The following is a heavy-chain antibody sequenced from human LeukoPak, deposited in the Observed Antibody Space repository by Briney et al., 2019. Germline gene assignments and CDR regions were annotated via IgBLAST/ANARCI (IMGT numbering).Heavy chain of an antibody. V-gene: IGHV4-61*01. Sequence: SETLSLTCTVSGGSISSSSYYWSWIRQPPGKGLEWIGYIYYSGSTNYNPSLKSRVTISVDTSKNQFSLKLSSVTAADTAVYYCARDKYDYYYYMDVWGKGTTVTVSS. CDR2: IYYSGST. CDR1: GGSISSSSYY. CDR3: ARDKYDYYYYMDV. J-gene: IGHJ6*03.